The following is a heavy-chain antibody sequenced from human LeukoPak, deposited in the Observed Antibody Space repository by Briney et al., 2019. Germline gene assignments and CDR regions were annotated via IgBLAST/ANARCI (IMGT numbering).Heavy chain of an antibody. D-gene: IGHD2-15*01. CDR2: INPNSGGT. CDR3: ARAQVEYCSGGRCYSGY. V-gene: IGHV1-2*02. J-gene: IGHJ4*02. CDR1: GYTFTGYY. Sequence: ASVKVSCKASGYTFTGYYINWVRQAPGQGLEWMGWINPNSGGTNYAQKFRGRVTTTRDTSISTAYMELSRLRSDDTAVYYCARAQVEYCSGGRCYSGYWGQGTLVTVSS.